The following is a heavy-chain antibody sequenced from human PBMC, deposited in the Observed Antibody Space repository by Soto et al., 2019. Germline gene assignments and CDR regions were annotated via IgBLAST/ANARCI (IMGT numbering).Heavy chain of an antibody. D-gene: IGHD2-15*01. J-gene: IGHJ5*02. V-gene: IGHV3-30*18. CDR3: AKDLGYCSGGSCYSTNWFDP. CDR1: GFTFSSFG. CDR2: ISYDGSNK. Sequence: GGSLRLSCAASGFTFSSFGMHWVRQAPGKGLEWVAVISYDGSNKYYADSVKGRFTVSRDNSKNTLYLQMNSLRAEDTAVYYCAKDLGYCSGGSCYSTNWFDPWGQGTLVTVPQ.